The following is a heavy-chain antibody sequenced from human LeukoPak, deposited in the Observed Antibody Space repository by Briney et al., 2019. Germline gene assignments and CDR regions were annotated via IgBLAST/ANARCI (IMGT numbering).Heavy chain of an antibody. CDR1: GGSISSYY. CDR2: IYYSGST. Sequence: SETLSLTCTVSGGSISSYYWSWIRQPPGKGLEWIGYIYYSGSTNYNPSLKSRVTISVDTSKNQFSLKLSSVTAADTAVYYCARQDWNDEDGAFDIWGQGTMVTVSS. D-gene: IGHD1-1*01. V-gene: IGHV4-59*08. CDR3: ARQDWNDEDGAFDI. J-gene: IGHJ3*02.